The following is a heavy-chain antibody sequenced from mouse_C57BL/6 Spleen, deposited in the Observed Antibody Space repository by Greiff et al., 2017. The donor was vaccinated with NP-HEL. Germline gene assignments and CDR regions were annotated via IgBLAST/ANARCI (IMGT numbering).Heavy chain of an antibody. CDR1: GFTFSSYA. D-gene: IGHD3-1*01. V-gene: IGHV5-4*01. J-gene: IGHJ2*01. CDR2: ISDGGSYT. Sequence: EVHLVDSGGGLVKPGGSLKLSCAASGFTFSSYAMSWVRQTPEKRLEWVATISDGGSYTYYPDNVKGRFTISRDNAKNNLYLQMSHLKSEDTAMYYCARGRALSFFDYWGQGTTLTVSS. CDR3: ARGRALSFFDY.